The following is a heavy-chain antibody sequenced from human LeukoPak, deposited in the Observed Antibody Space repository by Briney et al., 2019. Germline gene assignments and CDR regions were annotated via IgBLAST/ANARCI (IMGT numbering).Heavy chain of an antibody. V-gene: IGHV4-39*02. CDR2: IYYSGST. D-gene: IGHD5-24*01. CDR3: AGEGTVEMATTSFDF. Sequence: TSETLSLTCTVSGGSISSSSYYWGWIRQPPGRGLEWIGSIYYSGSTYYNPSLKSRVTISVDTSKNQFSLKLSSVTAADTAVYYCAGEGTVEMATTSFDFWGQGTLVTVSS. J-gene: IGHJ4*02. CDR1: GGSISSSSYY.